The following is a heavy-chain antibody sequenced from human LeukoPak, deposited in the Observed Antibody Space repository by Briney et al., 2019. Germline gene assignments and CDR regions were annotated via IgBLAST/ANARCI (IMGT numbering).Heavy chain of an antibody. CDR3: ATGIAVAGISYYFDY. CDR2: VDPEDGET. V-gene: IGHV1-69-2*01. J-gene: IGHJ4*02. D-gene: IGHD6-19*01. CDR1: GYTFTDYY. Sequence: GASVKVSCKVSGYTFTDYYMHWVQQATGKGLEWMGLVDPEDGETIYAEKFQGRVTITADTSTDTAYMELSSLRSEDTAVYYCATGIAVAGISYYFDYWGQGTLVTVSS.